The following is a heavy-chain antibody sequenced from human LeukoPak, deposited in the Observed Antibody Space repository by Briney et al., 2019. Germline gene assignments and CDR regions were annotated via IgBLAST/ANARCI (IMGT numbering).Heavy chain of an antibody. CDR3: TRAVAGHPD. D-gene: IGHD6-19*01. V-gene: IGHV4-34*01. J-gene: IGHJ4*02. CDR1: GGSFSGYY. Sequence: SETLSLTCAVYGGSFSGYYWSWIRQPPGKGLEWIGEINHSGSTNYNPSLKSRVTISVDTSKNQFSLKLTSVTAADAGVYYCTRAVAGHPDWGQGTLVTVSS. CDR2: INHSGST.